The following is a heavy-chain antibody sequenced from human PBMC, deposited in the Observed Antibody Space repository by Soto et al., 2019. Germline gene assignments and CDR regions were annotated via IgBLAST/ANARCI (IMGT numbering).Heavy chain of an antibody. D-gene: IGHD4-17*01. J-gene: IGHJ6*02. V-gene: IGHV1-8*01. CDR2: MKPNSGNT. CDR1: GYTFTSYD. CDR3: ARTTVTTYYSYGMDV. Sequence: QVQLVQSGAEVKKPGASVKVSCKASGYTFTSYDINWVRQATGQGLEWMGWMKPNSGNTGYAQKFQSRGTMTRNTSISTAYMELSSLRSADTAVYYCARTTVTTYYSYGMDVWGQGTTVTVSS.